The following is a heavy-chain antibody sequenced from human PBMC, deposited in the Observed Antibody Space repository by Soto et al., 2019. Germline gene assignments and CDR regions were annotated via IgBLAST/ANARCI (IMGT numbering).Heavy chain of an antibody. CDR3: TREFDIVVVVAATLYYGMDV. CDR2: IRSKAYGGTT. CDR1: GFTFGDYA. J-gene: IGHJ6*02. Sequence: PGGSLRLSCTASGFTFGDYAMSWVRQAPGKGLEWVGFIRSKAYGGTTEYAASVKGRFTISRDDSKSIAYLQMNSLKTEDTAVYYCTREFDIVVVVAATLYYGMDVWGQGTTVTVSS. V-gene: IGHV3-49*04. D-gene: IGHD2-15*01.